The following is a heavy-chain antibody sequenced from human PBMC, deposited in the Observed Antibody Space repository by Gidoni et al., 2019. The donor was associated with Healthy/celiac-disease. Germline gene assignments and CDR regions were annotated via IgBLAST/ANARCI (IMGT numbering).Heavy chain of an antibody. CDR2: IYYSGST. D-gene: IGHD5-18*01. Sequence: QLQLQESGPGLVKPSETLSLTCTVSGGSISSSSYYWCWIRQPPGKGLEWIGSIYYSGSTYYNPSLKSRVTISVDTSKNQFSLKLSSVTAADTAVYYCARVYSGLVDTAISTPFFDYWGQGTLVTVSS. CDR1: GGSISSSSYY. J-gene: IGHJ4*02. V-gene: IGHV4-39*01. CDR3: ARVYSGLVDTAISTPFFDY.